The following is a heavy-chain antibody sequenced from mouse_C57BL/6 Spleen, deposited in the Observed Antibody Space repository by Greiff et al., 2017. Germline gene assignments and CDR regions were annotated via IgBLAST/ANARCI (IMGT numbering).Heavy chain of an antibody. D-gene: IGHD1-3*01. CDR1: GYTFTDYD. CDR2: IYPGSGNI. Sequence: VQLQQSGPELVKPGASVKISCKASGYTFTDYDITWVKQRPGQGPEWIGWIYPGSGNIKYNEKLKGKATLTVDTSASTAYMQLSNLTSEDSAVYFCARLALYAMDYWGQGTSVTVSS. CDR3: ARLALYAMDY. V-gene: IGHV1-84*01. J-gene: IGHJ4*01.